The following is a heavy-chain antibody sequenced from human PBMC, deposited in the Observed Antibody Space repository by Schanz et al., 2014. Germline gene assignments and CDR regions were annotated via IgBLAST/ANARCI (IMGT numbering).Heavy chain of an antibody. J-gene: IGHJ4*02. CDR1: GFTFNNYD. CDR3: ARDPVEGAPTPYYFDS. Sequence: EVQLVESGGGLVQPGGSLRLSCAASGFTFNNYDMNWVRLVPGKGLECVSGISGGGGSAYYADSVKGRFTISRDNTKNSVFLQMSSLRVEDTGLYFCARDPVEGAPTPYYFDSWGPGTLVTVSS. V-gene: IGHV3-23*04. CDR2: ISGGGGSA. D-gene: IGHD1-26*01.